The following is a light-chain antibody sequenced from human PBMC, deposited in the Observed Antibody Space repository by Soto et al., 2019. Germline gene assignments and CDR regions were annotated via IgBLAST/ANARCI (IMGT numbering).Light chain of an antibody. J-gene: IGKJ4*01. CDR3: QQLNNYPLT. V-gene: IGKV1-5*01. CDR2: AAS. Sequence: DLQMTQSPSTLSASLGDRVTLTCRASQSISSWLAWYQQKPGKAPRLLIYAASTLQSGVPSRFSGSGSDTEFTLTISSLQPEDFATYYCQQLNNYPLTFGGGTKVDIK. CDR1: QSISSW.